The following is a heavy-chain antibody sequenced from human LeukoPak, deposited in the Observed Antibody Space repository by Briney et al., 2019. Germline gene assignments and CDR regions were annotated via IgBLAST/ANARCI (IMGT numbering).Heavy chain of an antibody. CDR2: IYYSVST. J-gene: IGHJ4*02. CDR1: CGFISSSSDY. CDR3: ARQYYDSSGYYPFDY. V-gene: IGHV4-39*01. D-gene: IGHD3-22*01. Sequence: WETLSLICSVSCGFISSSSDYSAWIRQPPGRGLGWIGSIYYSVSTYYHPSLKSRVTISVDTSKNQFSLQLSSVTAADTAVYYCARQYYDSSGYYPFDYWGQGTLVTVSS.